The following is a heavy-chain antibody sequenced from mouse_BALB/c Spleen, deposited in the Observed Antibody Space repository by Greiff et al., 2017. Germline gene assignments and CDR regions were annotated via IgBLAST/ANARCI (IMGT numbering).Heavy chain of an antibody. CDR1: GFTFSSFG. CDR3: ARSEGYYYGSSPAMDY. V-gene: IGHV5-17*02. J-gene: IGHJ4*01. Sequence: EVQLKESGGGLVQPGGSRKLSCAASGFTFSSFGMHWVRQAPEKGLELVAYISSGSSTIYYADTVKGRFTISRDNPKNTLFLQMTSLRSEDTAMYYCARSEGYYYGSSPAMDYWGQGTSVTVSS. D-gene: IGHD1-1*01. CDR2: ISSGSSTI.